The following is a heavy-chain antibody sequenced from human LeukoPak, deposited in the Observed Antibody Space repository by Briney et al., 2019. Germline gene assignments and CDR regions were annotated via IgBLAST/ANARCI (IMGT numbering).Heavy chain of an antibody. J-gene: IGHJ4*02. CDR1: GFPFSGYW. Sequence: GGSLSLSCVASGFPFSGYWMDWVRQAPGKGMEWVANINQDGTNQYYAASVRGRFSISRDNAKNSLYLQMNSLRAEDTGVYYCSRSLDYLGQGALVTVSS. CDR2: INQDGTNQ. V-gene: IGHV3-7*01. CDR3: SRSLDY.